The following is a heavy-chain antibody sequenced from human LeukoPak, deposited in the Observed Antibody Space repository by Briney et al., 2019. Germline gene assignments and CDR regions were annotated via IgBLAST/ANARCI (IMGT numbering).Heavy chain of an antibody. D-gene: IGHD6-19*01. V-gene: IGHV3-21*01. CDR2: ISSSSSYI. Sequence: PGGSLRLSCAASGFTFGSYSMNWVRQAPGKGLEWVSSISSSSSYIYYADSVKGRFTISRDNAKNSLYLQMNSLRAEDTAVYYCARDRYSSGWYDYWGQGTLVTVSS. J-gene: IGHJ4*02. CDR3: ARDRYSSGWYDY. CDR1: GFTFGSYS.